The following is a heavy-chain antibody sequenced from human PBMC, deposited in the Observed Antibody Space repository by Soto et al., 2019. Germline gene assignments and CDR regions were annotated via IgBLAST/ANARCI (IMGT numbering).Heavy chain of an antibody. CDR1: GCSISSGGCH. CDR2: IYYSGST. J-gene: IGHJ4*02. Sequence: ASGTLSPPCTVSGCSISSGGCHRSMIRQHPRKGLEWIGYIYYSGSTYYNPSLKSRVTISVDTSKNQFSLKLSSVTAADTAVYYCARAEERYYDILTGPFDYWGQGTLVTVSS. V-gene: IGHV4-31*03. D-gene: IGHD3-9*01. CDR3: ARAEERYYDILTGPFDY.